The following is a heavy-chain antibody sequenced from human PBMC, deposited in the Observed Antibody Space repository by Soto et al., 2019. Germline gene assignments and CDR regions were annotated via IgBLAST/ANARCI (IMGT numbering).Heavy chain of an antibody. J-gene: IGHJ6*02. Sequence: PGESLKISCKGSGYSFTSYWIGWVRQMPGKGLKWMRIIYPGDSDTRYSPSFQGQVTISADKSISTAYLQWSSLKALDTVMYYFAGGVVRGVITRTRDYYGMDVWGQGTTVTVSS. V-gene: IGHV5-51*01. D-gene: IGHD3-10*01. CDR3: AGGVVRGVITRTRDYYGMDV. CDR2: IYPGDSDT. CDR1: GYSFTSYW.